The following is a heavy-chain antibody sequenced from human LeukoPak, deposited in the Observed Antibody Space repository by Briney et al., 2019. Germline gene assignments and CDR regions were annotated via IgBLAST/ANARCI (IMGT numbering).Heavy chain of an antibody. V-gene: IGHV4-34*01. Sequence: SETLSLTCAVYGGSFSGYYWSWIRQPPGKGQEWSGEINHSGSTNYNPSLKRRVTISVDTSKNQFSLKLSSVPAAVTAVYCCARGIAVAGNTAPWGQGTLVTVSS. CDR2: INHSGST. CDR3: ARGIAVAGNTAP. D-gene: IGHD6-19*01. CDR1: GGSFSGYY. J-gene: IGHJ5*02.